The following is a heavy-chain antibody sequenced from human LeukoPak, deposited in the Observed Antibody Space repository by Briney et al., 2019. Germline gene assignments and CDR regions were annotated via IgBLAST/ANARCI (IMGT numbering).Heavy chain of an antibody. D-gene: IGHD1-26*01. CDR3: ARNDRGRPADY. Sequence: SETLSLTCNVSGGSISNSPYYWGWIRQPPGKGLEWIGSMHYSGTTYHNPSLRSRVTISVDTSKNQFSLRLISVTAADTAVYYCARNDRGRPADYWGQGTLVTVSS. CDR1: GGSISNSPYY. CDR2: MHYSGTT. J-gene: IGHJ4*02. V-gene: IGHV4-39*01.